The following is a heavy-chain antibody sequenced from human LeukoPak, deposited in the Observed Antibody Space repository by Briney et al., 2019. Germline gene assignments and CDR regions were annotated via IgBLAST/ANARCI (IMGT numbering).Heavy chain of an antibody. Sequence: ASVKVSCKVSGYTLTELSMHWVRQAPGKGLEWMGGFDPEDGETIYAQKFQGRVTMTEDTSTDTAYMELSSLRSEDTAVYYCATRGSYYYDSSGYYYRRYFDYWGQGTLVTVSS. CDR2: FDPEDGET. V-gene: IGHV1-24*01. CDR1: GYTLTELS. D-gene: IGHD3-22*01. J-gene: IGHJ4*02. CDR3: ATRGSYYYDSSGYYYRRYFDY.